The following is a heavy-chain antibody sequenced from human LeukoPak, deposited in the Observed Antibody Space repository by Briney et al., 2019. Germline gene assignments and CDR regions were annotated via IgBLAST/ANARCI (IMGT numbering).Heavy chain of an antibody. Sequence: SETLSLTCTVSGGSISNSGYYWGWIRQPPGKGLEWMGTIFHRKATYYNPSLRSRVTMSVDTSKNQFFLKLSSVTAADTAVYFCTRMLRYCTTATCFGRFEFWAQGTLVTVSS. CDR1: GGSISNSGYY. V-gene: IGHV4-39*01. CDR3: TRMLRYCTTATCFGRFEF. D-gene: IGHD2-2*01. J-gene: IGHJ4*02. CDR2: IFHRKAT.